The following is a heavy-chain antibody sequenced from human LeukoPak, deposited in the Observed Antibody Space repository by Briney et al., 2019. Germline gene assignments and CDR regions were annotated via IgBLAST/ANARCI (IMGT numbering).Heavy chain of an antibody. Sequence: GRSLRLSCAASGFTFSSYGMHWVRQAPGKGLEWVAVIWYDGSNKYYADSVKGRSTISRDNSKNTLYLQMNSLRAEDTAVYYCARDAVAFDIWGQGTMVTVSS. J-gene: IGHJ3*02. V-gene: IGHV3-33*01. CDR2: IWYDGSNK. CDR1: GFTFSSYG. CDR3: ARDAVAFDI.